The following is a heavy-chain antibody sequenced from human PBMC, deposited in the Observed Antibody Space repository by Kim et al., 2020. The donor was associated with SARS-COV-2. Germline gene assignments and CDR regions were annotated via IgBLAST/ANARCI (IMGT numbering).Heavy chain of an antibody. D-gene: IGHD6-13*01. V-gene: IGHV5-51*01. CDR3: ALSSSWYLSFDY. J-gene: IGHJ4*02. Sequence: RSSPPFQGQVTISADKSISTAYLQWSSLKASDTAMYYCALSSSWYLSFDYWGQGTLVTVSS.